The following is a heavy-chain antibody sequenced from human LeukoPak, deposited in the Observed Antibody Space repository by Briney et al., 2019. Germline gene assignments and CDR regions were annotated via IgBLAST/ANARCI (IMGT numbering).Heavy chain of an antibody. J-gene: IGHJ3*02. V-gene: IGHV3-23*01. CDR2: ISGSGGST. CDR3: AKDPRGRGSVKPYAFDI. D-gene: IGHD3-10*01. CDR1: GFTFSSYA. Sequence: GGSLRLSCAASGFTFSSYAMSWVRQAPGEGLEWVSAISGSGGSTYYADSVKGRFTISRDNSKNTLYLQMNSLRAEDTAVYYCAKDPRGRGSVKPYAFDIWGQGTMVTVSS.